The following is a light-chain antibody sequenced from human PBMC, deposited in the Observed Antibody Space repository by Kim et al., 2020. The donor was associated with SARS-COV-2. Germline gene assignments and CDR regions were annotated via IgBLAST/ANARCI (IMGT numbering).Light chain of an antibody. CDR2: AAS. CDR1: QGIRNE. J-gene: IGKJ4*01. Sequence: PSPSSLSASVGDRITITCRASQGIRNELGWYQQRPGKAPKLLIYAASSLESGVSSRFRGSGSGTYFTLTISSLQPEDSATYYCLQDDSYPRTCGGGTKVDIK. V-gene: IGKV1-6*01. CDR3: LQDDSYPRT.